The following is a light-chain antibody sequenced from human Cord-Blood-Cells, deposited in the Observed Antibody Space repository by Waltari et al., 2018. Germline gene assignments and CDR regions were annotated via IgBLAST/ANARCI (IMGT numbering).Light chain of an antibody. CDR1: QSISSY. J-gene: IGKJ5*01. CDR3: KQSYSTPIT. Sequence: DIQMTQSPSSLSASVGDRVTITCRTSQSISSYLNWYQQKPGKAPKLLIYAASSLQSGVPSRFSGSGSGTDFTLTISSRQPEDFATYYCKQSYSTPITFGQGTRLEIK. V-gene: IGKV1-39*01. CDR2: AAS.